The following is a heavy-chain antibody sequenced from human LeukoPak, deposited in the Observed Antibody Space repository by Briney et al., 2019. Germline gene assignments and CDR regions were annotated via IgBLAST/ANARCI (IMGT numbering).Heavy chain of an antibody. CDR2: ISYDGSNK. J-gene: IGHJ4*02. CDR3: ARVGSSWYLVDY. D-gene: IGHD6-13*01. V-gene: IGHV3-30*03. Sequence: GGSLRLSCAASGFTFSSYGMHWVRQAPGKGLEWVAVISYDGSNKYYADSVKGRFTISRDNSKNTLYLQMNSLRAEDTAVYYCARVGSSWYLVDYWGQGTLVTVSS. CDR1: GFTFSSYG.